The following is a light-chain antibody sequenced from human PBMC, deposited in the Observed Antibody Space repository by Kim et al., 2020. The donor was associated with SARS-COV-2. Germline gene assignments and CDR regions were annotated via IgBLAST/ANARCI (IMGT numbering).Light chain of an antibody. CDR1: SLRSYY. Sequence: SSELPQDPAVSVALGQTVRITCQGDSLRSYYATWYQQKPGQAPIVVIYGKNNRPSGIPDRFSGSSSGNTASLTITGTQAGDEADYYCNSRDSNDNVVFCGGTQLTVL. CDR2: GKN. J-gene: IGLJ3*02. V-gene: IGLV3-19*01. CDR3: NSRDSNDNVV.